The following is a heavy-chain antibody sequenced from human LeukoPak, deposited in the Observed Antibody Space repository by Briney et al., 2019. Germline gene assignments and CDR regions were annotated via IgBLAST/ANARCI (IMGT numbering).Heavy chain of an antibody. CDR1: GFTFSDYY. V-gene: IGHV3-11*04. D-gene: IGHD3-22*01. CDR3: ARSITMIVDWFDP. CDR2: ISSSGSTI. Sequence: PGGSLRLSCAPSGFTFSDYYMTWIRQAPGKGLEWVSYISSSGSTIYYADSVKGRFTISRDNAKNSLYLQMNSLRAEDTAVYFCARSITMIVDWFDPWGQGTLVTVSS. J-gene: IGHJ5*02.